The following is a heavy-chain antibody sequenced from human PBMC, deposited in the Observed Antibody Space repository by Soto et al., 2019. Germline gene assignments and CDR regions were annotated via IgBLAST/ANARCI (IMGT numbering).Heavy chain of an antibody. Sequence: ASVKVSCKASGYTFTDFYIHWVRQAPGQGLEWMGWINPNSGGTNSVQKFQGWVTMTRDTSISTAYMELCRLRSDDTAVYYCATPRASIAVAGETEYYFDYWGQGTLVTVSS. V-gene: IGHV1-2*04. CDR2: INPNSGGT. J-gene: IGHJ4*02. CDR1: GYTFTDFY. CDR3: ATPRASIAVAGETEYYFDY. D-gene: IGHD6-19*01.